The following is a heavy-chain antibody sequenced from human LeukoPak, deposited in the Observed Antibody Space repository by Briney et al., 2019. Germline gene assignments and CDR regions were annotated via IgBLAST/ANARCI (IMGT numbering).Heavy chain of an antibody. D-gene: IGHD1-7*01. J-gene: IGHJ5*02. CDR1: GFTFSSYA. CDR2: ISGSGGST. CDR3: AKYRGVVRTGTPVDP. Sequence: GGSLRLSCAASGFTFSSYAMSWVRQAPGKGLEGVSAISGSGGSTYYADSVKGRFTISRDNSKNTLYLQMHSQIAEDTAVFYCAKYRGVVRTGTPVDPWGQGTLVTVLS. V-gene: IGHV3-23*01.